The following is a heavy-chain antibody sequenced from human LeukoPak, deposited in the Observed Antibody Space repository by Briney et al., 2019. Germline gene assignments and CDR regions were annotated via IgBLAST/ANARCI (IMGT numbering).Heavy chain of an antibody. CDR2: IIPFLDIT. CDR3: ARRSGRDFGSGSYFDY. V-gene: IGHV1-69*02. D-gene: IGHD3-10*01. Sequence: SVKVSCKASGDTFSSYPIDWVRQAPEQGLEWMGRIIPFLDITNYAQKFEGRLTVTADKSTSTAYMELSSLRSEDTAIYYCARRSGRDFGSGSYFDYWGQGTLVTVSS. CDR1: GDTFSSYP. J-gene: IGHJ4*02.